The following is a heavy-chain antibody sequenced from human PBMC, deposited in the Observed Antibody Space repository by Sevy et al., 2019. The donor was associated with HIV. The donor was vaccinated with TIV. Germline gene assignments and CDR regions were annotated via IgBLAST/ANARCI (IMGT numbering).Heavy chain of an antibody. Sequence: ASVKVSCKASGYTFTSYGISWVRQAPGQGLEWMGWITAYNGNRNYAQKVQGRITVTTDTSTGTAYMELRSLRSDDTAVYYCARVLGSGSFYPHYFDYWGRGTLVTVSS. D-gene: IGHD3-10*01. V-gene: IGHV1-18*01. CDR1: GYTFTSYG. J-gene: IGHJ4*02. CDR3: ARVLGSGSFYPHYFDY. CDR2: ITAYNGNR.